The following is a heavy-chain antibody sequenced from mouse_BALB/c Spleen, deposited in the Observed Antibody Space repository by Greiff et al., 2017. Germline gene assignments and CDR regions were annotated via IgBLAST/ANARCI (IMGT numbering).Heavy chain of an antibody. D-gene: IGHD1-2*01. CDR1: GYTFTDYV. CDR2: IYPGSGST. V-gene: IGHV1-77*01. J-gene: IGHJ2*01. CDR3: ARKEIHYYDY. Sequence: QVQLKESGPELVKPGASVKMSCKASGYTFTDYVISWVKQRTGQGLEWIGEIYPGSGSTYYNEKFKGKATLTADKSSNTAYMQLSSLTSEDSAVYFCARKEIHYYDYWGQGTTLTVSS.